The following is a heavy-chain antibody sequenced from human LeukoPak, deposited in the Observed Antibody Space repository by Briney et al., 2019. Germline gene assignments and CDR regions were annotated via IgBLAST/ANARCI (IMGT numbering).Heavy chain of an antibody. Sequence: GESLKISCKGSGYSFTSYWIGWVRQMPGKGLEWMGIIYPGDSDTRYSPSFQGQVTISADKSISTAYLQWSSSKASDTAMYYCARGPEYYFDSSGYFVPWFDYWGQGTLVTASS. V-gene: IGHV5-51*01. CDR3: ARGPEYYFDSSGYFVPWFDY. CDR1: GYSFTSYW. CDR2: IYPGDSDT. D-gene: IGHD3-22*01. J-gene: IGHJ4*02.